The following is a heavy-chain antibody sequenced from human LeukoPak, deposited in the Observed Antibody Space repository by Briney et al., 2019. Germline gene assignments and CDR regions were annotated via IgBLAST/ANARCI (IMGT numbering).Heavy chain of an antibody. CDR3: ARDRMDYEADY. D-gene: IGHD4-17*01. Sequence: PGGSLRLSCAASGSTFSSYEMNWVRQAPGKGLEWVSYISSSGSTIYYADSVKGRFTISRDNAKNSLYLQMNSLRAEDTAVYYCARDRMDYEADYWGQGTLVTVSS. CDR2: ISSSGSTI. V-gene: IGHV3-48*03. J-gene: IGHJ4*02. CDR1: GSTFSSYE.